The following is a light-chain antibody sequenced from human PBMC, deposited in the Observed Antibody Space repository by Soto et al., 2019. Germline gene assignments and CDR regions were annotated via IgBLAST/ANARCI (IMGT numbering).Light chain of an antibody. V-gene: IGLV2-14*01. CDR3: SSYTSSSTPV. Sequence: QSVLTQPASVSGSPGQSITISCTGTSSDVGGYNYVSWYQQHPGKAHKLMIYDVSNRPSGVSNHFSGSKSGNTASLTISGLQAEDEADYYCSSYTSSSTPVFGTGTKVTVL. CDR2: DVS. J-gene: IGLJ1*01. CDR1: SSDVGGYNY.